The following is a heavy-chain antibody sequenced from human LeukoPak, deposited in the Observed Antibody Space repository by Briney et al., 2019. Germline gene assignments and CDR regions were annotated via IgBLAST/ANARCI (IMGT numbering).Heavy chain of an antibody. V-gene: IGHV4-4*02. J-gene: IGHJ4*02. CDR2: IYHSGSI. D-gene: IGHD2-2*01. CDR1: GGSINTNNW. Sequence: SETLSLTCTVSGGSINTNNWWSWVRQPPGKGLEWIGEIYHSGSINYNPSLRGRVTISVDKSNNQFSLRLSSVTAADTAVYYCATSDSINCCDFDYWGQGTLVTVSS. CDR3: ATSDSINCCDFDY.